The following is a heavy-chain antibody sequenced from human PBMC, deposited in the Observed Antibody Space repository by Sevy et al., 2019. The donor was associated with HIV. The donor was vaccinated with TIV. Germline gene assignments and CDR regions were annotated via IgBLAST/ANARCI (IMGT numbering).Heavy chain of an antibody. J-gene: IGHJ3*02. CDR1: GFTFSSYS. D-gene: IGHD1-1*01. CDR2: ISSSSSYI. V-gene: IGHV3-21*01. Sequence: GGSLRLSCAASGFTFSSYSMNWVRQAPGKGLEWVSSISSSSSYIYYADSVKGRFTISRDNAKNSLYLQMNSLRAEDTAVYYCARDLHDGGGAFDIRGQGTMVTVSS. CDR3: ARDLHDGGGAFDI.